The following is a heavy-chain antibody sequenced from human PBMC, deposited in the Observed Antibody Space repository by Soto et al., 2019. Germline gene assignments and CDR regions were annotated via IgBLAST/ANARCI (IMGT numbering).Heavy chain of an antibody. D-gene: IGHD3-10*01. CDR1: GGSISSGGYY. CDR2: IYYSGGT. Sequence: NPSETLSLTCTVSGGSISSGGYYWSWILHHPGKGLEWIGYIYYSGGTNYNPSLKSRVTMSVDTSNNQFSLRLIPVTAADTALYYCARQGYGSAPNWFDSWGQGTRVTVSS. V-gene: IGHV4-61*08. CDR3: ARQGYGSAPNWFDS. J-gene: IGHJ5*01.